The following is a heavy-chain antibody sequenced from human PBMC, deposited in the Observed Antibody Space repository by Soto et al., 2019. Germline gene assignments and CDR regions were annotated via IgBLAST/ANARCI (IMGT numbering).Heavy chain of an antibody. D-gene: IGHD1-26*01. CDR2: IIPIFGTA. Sequence: ASVKVSCKAAGGTFSSCAISWVRQAPGQGLEWMGGIIPIFGTANYAQKFQGRVTITADESTSTAYMELSSLRSEDTAVYYCAREGPRERSAFDIWGQGTMVTVSS. J-gene: IGHJ3*02. V-gene: IGHV1-69*13. CDR3: AREGPRERSAFDI. CDR1: GGTFSSCA.